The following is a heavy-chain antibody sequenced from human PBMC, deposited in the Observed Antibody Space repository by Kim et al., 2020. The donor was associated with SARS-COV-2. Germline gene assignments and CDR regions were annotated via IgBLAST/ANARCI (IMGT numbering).Heavy chain of an antibody. CDR2: GDT. V-gene: IGHV1-2*02. CDR3: AKGREFYFDY. Sequence: GDTKSAQKFQGRVAMTRDTAISTAYMELSRLGSDDTAIYFCAKGREFYFDYWGQGTLVTVSS. D-gene: IGHD3-10*01. J-gene: IGHJ4*02.